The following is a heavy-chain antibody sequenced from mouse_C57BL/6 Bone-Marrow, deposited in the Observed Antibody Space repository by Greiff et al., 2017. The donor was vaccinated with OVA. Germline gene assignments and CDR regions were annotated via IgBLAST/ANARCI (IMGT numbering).Heavy chain of an antibody. Sequence: EVQVVESGEGLVKPGGSLKLSCAASGFTFSSYAMSWVRQTPEKRLEWVATISDGGSYTYYPDNVKGRFTISRDNAKNNLYLQMSHLKSEDTAMYYCARDYDYDWFAYWGQGTLVTVSA. CDR1: GFTFSSYA. J-gene: IGHJ3*01. CDR2: ISDGGSYT. D-gene: IGHD2-4*01. CDR3: ARDYDYDWFAY. V-gene: IGHV5-4*01.